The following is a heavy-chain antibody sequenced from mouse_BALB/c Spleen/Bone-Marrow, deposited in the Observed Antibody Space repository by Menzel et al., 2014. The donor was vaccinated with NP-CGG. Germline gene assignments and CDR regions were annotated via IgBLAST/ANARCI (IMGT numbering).Heavy chain of an antibody. D-gene: IGHD2-2*01. CDR1: GYTFTSYV. CDR3: ARGGWLRSMDY. J-gene: IGHJ4*01. CDR2: INPYNDGT. V-gene: IGHV1-14*01. Sequence: VQLQESGPEKVKPGAYVKMSCKASGYTFTSYVMHWVKQKPGQGLEWIGYINPYNDGTKYNEKFKGKATLTSDKSSSTAYMELSSLTSEDSAVYYCARGGWLRSMDYWGQGTSVTVSS.